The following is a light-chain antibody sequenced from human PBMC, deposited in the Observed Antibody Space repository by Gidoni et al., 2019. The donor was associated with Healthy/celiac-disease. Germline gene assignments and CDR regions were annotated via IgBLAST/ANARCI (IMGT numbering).Light chain of an antibody. Sequence: QSALTQPAPASGSPGQSITLSCTGTSSDVGGYNSVSWYQQHPGKAPKLMIYDVSNRPSGVSNRFSGSKSGNTASLTISGLQAEDEADYYCSSYTSSSTLNVVFGGGTKLTVL. CDR3: SSYTSSSTLNVV. J-gene: IGLJ2*01. CDR2: DVS. CDR1: SSDVGGYNS. V-gene: IGLV2-14*01.